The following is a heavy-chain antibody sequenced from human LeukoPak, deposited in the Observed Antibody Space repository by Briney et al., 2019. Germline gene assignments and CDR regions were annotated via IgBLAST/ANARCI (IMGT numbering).Heavy chain of an antibody. D-gene: IGHD5-18*01. CDR3: ARHRGYSYGFDY. CDR2: IYYSGST. Sequence: SETLSLTCTVSGGSISSYYWSWIRQPPGKGLEWIGYIYYSGSTNYNPSLKSRVTISVDTSKNQFSLKLSSVTAADTAVYYCARHRGYSYGFDYWGQGTLVTVSS. J-gene: IGHJ4*02. CDR1: GGSISSYY. V-gene: IGHV4-59*08.